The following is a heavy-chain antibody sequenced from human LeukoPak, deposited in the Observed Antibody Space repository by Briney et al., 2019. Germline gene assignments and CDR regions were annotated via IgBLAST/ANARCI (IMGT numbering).Heavy chain of an antibody. CDR1: GGSISSHY. V-gene: IGHV4-59*11. CDR2: IYYSGST. CDR3: ARGGNYKGYFDY. J-gene: IGHJ4*02. Sequence: SETLSLTCTISGGSISSHYWSWIRQPPGKGLEWIGYIYYSGSTNYNPSLKSRVTISVGTSKNQFSLKVNSVTAADTAVYYCARGGNYKGYFDYWGPGTLVTVSS. D-gene: IGHD1-7*01.